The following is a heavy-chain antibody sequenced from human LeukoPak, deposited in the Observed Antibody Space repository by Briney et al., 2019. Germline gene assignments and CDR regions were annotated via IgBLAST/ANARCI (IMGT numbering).Heavy chain of an antibody. J-gene: IGHJ4*02. D-gene: IGHD3-22*01. CDR1: GYTFTGYY. V-gene: IGHV1-2*02. CDR2: INPNSGGT. CDR3: ARGGRYFYESRFDS. Sequence: ASVKVSCKTSGYTFTGYYIHWVRQAPGQGLEWMGWINPNSGGTNYAQTFQGRVTMTTDTSISAAYMQLSSLRSDDTAVYYCARGGRYFYESRFDSWGQGTLVTVSS.